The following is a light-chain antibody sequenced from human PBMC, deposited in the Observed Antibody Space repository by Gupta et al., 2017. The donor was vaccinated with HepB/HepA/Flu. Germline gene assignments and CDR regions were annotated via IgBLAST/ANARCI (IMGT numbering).Light chain of an antibody. CDR2: DNY. J-gene: IGLJ2*01. CDR3: ETWDNSLTAGV. V-gene: IGLV1-51*01. CDR1: SSNIGYNY. Sequence: ISCSGSSSNIGYNYVSWYQHLPGEAPKLLIYDNYKRPSGIPDRFSGSRSGTSSTLGITGLQTGDEADYYCETWDNSLTAGVFGGGTKLTVL.